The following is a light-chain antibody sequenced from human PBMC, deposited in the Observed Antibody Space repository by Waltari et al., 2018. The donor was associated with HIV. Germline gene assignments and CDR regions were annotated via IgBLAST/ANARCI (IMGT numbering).Light chain of an antibody. Sequence: QPKMTQAPSASKTPGQRITISCSGTKSNLGNNFLYWYQQIAGAAPRLVMARNDQRPAGVPDRFSGTKSGTSAFLAITGLRLDDEATYFCASWDDNLGHWIFGGGTKLTVL. CDR3: ASWDDNLGHWI. CDR2: RND. CDR1: KSNLGNNF. J-gene: IGLJ2*01. V-gene: IGLV1-47*01.